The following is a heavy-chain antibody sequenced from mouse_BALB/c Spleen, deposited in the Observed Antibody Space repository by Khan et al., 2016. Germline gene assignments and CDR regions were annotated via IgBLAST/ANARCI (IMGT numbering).Heavy chain of an antibody. Sequence: QIQLVQSGPDLKKPGETVKISCKASGYAFTNYGMNWVKQAPGKGLEWMGWIDTYSGESTYADDFKGRFAFTLETSASTAYLQIISLTNEDIATYLGARRRQLDLYYAMEYWGQGTSVTVSS. CDR3: ARRRQLDLYYAMEY. CDR1: GYAFTNYG. J-gene: IGHJ4*01. CDR2: IDTYSGES. D-gene: IGHD6-1*01. V-gene: IGHV9-1*02.